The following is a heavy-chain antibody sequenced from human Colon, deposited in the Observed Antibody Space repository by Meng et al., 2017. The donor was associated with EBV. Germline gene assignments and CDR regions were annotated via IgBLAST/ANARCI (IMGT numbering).Heavy chain of an antibody. Sequence: QVHVPESGPALVKLSGTLSLTCGVSGVSISSNIRWTWVRQPPGKGLEWIGDIDDSGSTNYNPSLNSRISISLDKSKNHFSLKVNSVTAADTAVYYCARGKQDAWELLAYWGQGALVTVSS. CDR1: GVSISSNIR. J-gene: IGHJ4*02. CDR3: ARGKQDAWELLAY. CDR2: IDDSGST. V-gene: IGHV4-4*02. D-gene: IGHD1-26*01.